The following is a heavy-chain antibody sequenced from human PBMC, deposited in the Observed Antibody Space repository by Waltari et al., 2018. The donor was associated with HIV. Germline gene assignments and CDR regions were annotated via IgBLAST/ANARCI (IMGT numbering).Heavy chain of an antibody. CDR2: INSDGSST. Sequence: EVQLVESGGGLVQPGGSLRLSCAASGYTFSSYWMHWVRQVPGKGLIGVSRINSDGSSTSYADSVKGRFTISRDNAKNTLYLQMNSLRAEDTAVYYCATSRTFDYWGQGTLVTVSS. CDR1: GYTFSSYW. J-gene: IGHJ4*02. V-gene: IGHV3-74*01. CDR3: ATSRTFDY.